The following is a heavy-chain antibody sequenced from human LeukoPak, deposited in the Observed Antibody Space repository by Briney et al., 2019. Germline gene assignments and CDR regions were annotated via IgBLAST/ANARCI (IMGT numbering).Heavy chain of an antibody. CDR2: IIPIFGTA. D-gene: IGHD2-15*01. J-gene: IGHJ5*02. V-gene: IGHV1-69*01. Sequence: SVKVSCKASGGTFSSYAISWVRQAPGQGLEWMGGIIPIFGTANYAQKFQGRVAITADESTSTAYMELSSLRSEDTAVYYCARGSGYCSGGSCRNWFDPWGQGTLVTVSS. CDR3: ARGSGYCSGGSCRNWFDP. CDR1: GGTFSSYA.